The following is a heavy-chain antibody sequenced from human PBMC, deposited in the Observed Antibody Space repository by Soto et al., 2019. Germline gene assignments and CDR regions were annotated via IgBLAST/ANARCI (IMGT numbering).Heavy chain of an antibody. CDR2: ISSSSSYI. Sequence: PGGSLRLSCAASGFTFSSYSMNWVRQAPGKGLEWVSSISSSSSYIHYADSVKGRFTISRDNAKNSLYLQMNSLRAEDTAVYYCARESEDLTSNFDYWGQGTLVTVSS. CDR3: ARESEDLTSNFDY. CDR1: GFTFSSYS. J-gene: IGHJ4*02. V-gene: IGHV3-21*01.